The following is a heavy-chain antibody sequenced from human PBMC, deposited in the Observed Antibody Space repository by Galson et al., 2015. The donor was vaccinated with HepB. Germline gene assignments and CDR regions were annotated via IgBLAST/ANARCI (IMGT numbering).Heavy chain of an antibody. D-gene: IGHD1-26*01. CDR3: AVGAATATDYYYGMDV. V-gene: IGHV4-31*03. J-gene: IGHJ6*02. Sequence: LSLTCTVSGGSIISGGYYWSWIRQHPGKGLEWIGYIYYSGSTYYNPSLKSRVTISVDTSKNQFSLKLSSVTAADTAVYYCAVGAATATDYYYGMDVWGQGTTVTVSS. CDR1: GGSIISGGYY. CDR2: IYYSGST.